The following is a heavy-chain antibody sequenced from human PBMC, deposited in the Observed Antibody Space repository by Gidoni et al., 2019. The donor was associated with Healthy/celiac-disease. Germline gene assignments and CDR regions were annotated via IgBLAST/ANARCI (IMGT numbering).Heavy chain of an antibody. J-gene: IGHJ4*02. Sequence: EVQLVESGGGLVKPGRSLSLSCTASGFPFGDFAMSWLGQAPGKGLEWVGFIRSKAYGGTTEYAASVKGRFTISRDESKSIAYLQMNSLKTEDTAVYYCTRETSSPVDDWGQGTLVTVSS. D-gene: IGHD6-13*01. CDR3: TRETSSPVDD. CDR1: GFPFGDFA. V-gene: IGHV3-49*05. CDR2: IRSKAYGGTT.